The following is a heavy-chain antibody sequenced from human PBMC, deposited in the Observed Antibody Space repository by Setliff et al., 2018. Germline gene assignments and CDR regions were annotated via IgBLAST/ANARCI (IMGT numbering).Heavy chain of an antibody. CDR1: GFTFADYG. J-gene: IGHJ6*03. CDR2: VEWNGGGT. CDR3: ATARRGENFYNVDV. V-gene: IGHV3-20*04. D-gene: IGHD2-21*01. Sequence: PGGSLRLSCAASGFTFADYGMNWVRQAPGKGLEWVSGVEWNGGGTGYADSVKGRFTISRDNAKNSLYLQMSSLRTDDTALYYCATARRGENFYNVDVWGKGTTVTVSS.